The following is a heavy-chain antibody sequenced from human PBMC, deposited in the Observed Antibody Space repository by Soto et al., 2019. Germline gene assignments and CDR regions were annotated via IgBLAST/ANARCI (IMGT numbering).Heavy chain of an antibody. D-gene: IGHD3-16*01. CDR3: ARQGVFQAMDV. CDR1: GXSISSSSQY. J-gene: IGHJ6*02. Sequence: XTLSRPCSVSGXSISSSSQYWGWIRQPPGKGLEWIGSIHYSGTSYYNPSLKSRVTIFVDPSKNQLSLTMSSVTAADTAVYYCARQGVFQAMDVWGQGTTFTVSS. CDR2: IHYSGTS. V-gene: IGHV4-39*01.